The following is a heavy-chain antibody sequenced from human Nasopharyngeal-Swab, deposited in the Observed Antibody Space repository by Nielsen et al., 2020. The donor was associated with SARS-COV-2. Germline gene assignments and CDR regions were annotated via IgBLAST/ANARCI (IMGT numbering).Heavy chain of an antibody. CDR1: GGSFSGYY. CDR3: ARGFYDYVWGSYRFDY. V-gene: IGHV4-34*01. D-gene: IGHD3-16*02. CDR2: INHSGST. Sequence: SETLSLTCAVYGGSFSGYYWSWIRQPPGKGLEWIGEINHSGSTNYNPSLKSRVTISVDTSKNQFSLKLSSVTAADTAVYYCARGFYDYVWGSYRFDYWGQGTLVTVSS. J-gene: IGHJ4*02.